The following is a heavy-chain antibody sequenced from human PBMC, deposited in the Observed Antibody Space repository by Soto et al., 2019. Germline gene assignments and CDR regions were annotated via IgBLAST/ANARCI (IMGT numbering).Heavy chain of an antibody. CDR1: GFIFSDYL. V-gene: IGHV3-7*01. CDR3: ALGQRLGS. Sequence: EVQLVDAGGALVQPGESLRLSCAASGFIFSDYLMTWVRQAPGKGLEWVATIKQDGSEQYYVDSEKGRFTNSRDKDKKSLYMKMKARKVKDAALYYCALGQRLGSWCQGTLVTVSS. D-gene: IGHD6-19*01. J-gene: IGHJ4*02. CDR2: IKQDGSEQ.